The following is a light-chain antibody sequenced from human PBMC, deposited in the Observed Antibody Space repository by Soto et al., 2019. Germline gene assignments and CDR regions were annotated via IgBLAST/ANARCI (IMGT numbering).Light chain of an antibody. CDR3: HQYETFSGT. Sequence: DIQMTQSPSTLSASVGDRVTITCRASQSISSWLAWYQQKPGKAPKLLIYDASNLDTGVPSRFSGSGSGTEFTLTISSLQPDDFATYYCHQYETFSGTFGLGTKVDIK. CDR2: DAS. CDR1: QSISSW. J-gene: IGKJ1*01. V-gene: IGKV1-5*01.